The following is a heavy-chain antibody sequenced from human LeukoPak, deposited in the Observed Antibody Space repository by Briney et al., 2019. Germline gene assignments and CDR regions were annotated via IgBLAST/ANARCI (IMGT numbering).Heavy chain of an antibody. J-gene: IGHJ4*02. CDR3: ARELITMVRGDIGIIDY. CDR1: GGSISSGSYY. CDR2: IYTSGST. V-gene: IGHV4-61*02. Sequence: KPSQTLSLTCTVSGGSISSGSYYWSWIRRPAGKGLEWIGRIYTSGSTNYNPSLKSRVTISVDTSKNQFSLKLSSVTAADTAVYYCARELITMVRGDIGIIDYWGQGTLVTVSS. D-gene: IGHD3-10*01.